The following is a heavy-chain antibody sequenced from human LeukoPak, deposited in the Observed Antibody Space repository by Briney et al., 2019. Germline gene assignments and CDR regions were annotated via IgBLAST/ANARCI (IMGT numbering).Heavy chain of an antibody. D-gene: IGHD3-22*01. J-gene: IGHJ4*02. CDR1: GFTFSSYA. CDR3: AKDSGDYYDSSGHDY. Sequence: PGGSLRLSCAASGFTFSSYAMSWVRQAPGKGLEWVSAISGSGGSTYYADSVKGRFTISRDNSKNTLYPQMNSLRAEDTAVYYCAKDSGDYYDSSGHDYWGQGTLVTVSS. V-gene: IGHV3-23*01. CDR2: ISGSGGST.